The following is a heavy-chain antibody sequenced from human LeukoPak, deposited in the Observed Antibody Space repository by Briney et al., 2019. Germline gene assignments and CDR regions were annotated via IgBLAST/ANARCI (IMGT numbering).Heavy chain of an antibody. J-gene: IGHJ2*01. V-gene: IGHV4-39*01. CDR1: GGSISSSSYY. Sequence: PSETLSLTCTVSGGSISSSSYYWGWTRQPPGKGLEWIGSIYYSGSTYYNPSLKSRVTISVDTSKNQFSLKLSSVTAADTAVYYCARHNDSSGYRLYWYFDLWGRGTLVTVSS. CDR2: IYYSGST. D-gene: IGHD3-22*01. CDR3: ARHNDSSGYRLYWYFDL.